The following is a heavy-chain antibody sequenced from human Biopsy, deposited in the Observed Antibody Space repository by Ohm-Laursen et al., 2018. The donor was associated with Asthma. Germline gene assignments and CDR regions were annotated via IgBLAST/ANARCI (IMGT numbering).Heavy chain of an antibody. CDR1: GCTFNSAG. Sequence: ASVKVSCKTSGCTFNSAGITWVRQAPGQGLEWMGWISVYNGNTTVAQKLQDRVTMITDTSTSTAYMELRSLRSDDTAVYFCARAVDYSHYYGIDVWGQGTTVTVS. CDR2: ISVYNGNT. J-gene: IGHJ6*02. D-gene: IGHD3-10*01. CDR3: ARAVDYSHYYGIDV. V-gene: IGHV1-18*01.